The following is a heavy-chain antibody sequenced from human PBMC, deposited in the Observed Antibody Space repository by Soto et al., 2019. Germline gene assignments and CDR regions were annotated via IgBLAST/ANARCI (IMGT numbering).Heavy chain of an antibody. Sequence: QVQLVESGGGVVQPGRSLRLSCAASGFTFSSYVIHWVRQTPGKGLEWVAFISRDGSNEYYAVSVKGRFTISRDNSKNTLYLHMNSLRAEDTAVYYCARDDEGGSDCDLGYWGQGTLVTVSS. V-gene: IGHV3-30*03. CDR1: GFTFSSYV. CDR2: ISRDGSNE. J-gene: IGHJ4*02. CDR3: ARDDEGGSDCDLGY. D-gene: IGHD3-10*01.